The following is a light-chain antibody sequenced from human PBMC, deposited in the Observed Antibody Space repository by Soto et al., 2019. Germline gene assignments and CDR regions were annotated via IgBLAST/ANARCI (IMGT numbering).Light chain of an antibody. Sequence: EIVMTQSPATLSVSPGERATLSCRASQSVSSNLAWYQQKPGQAPRLLIYGASTRATDIPARFSGNGSGTEFTLTISSLQSEDFAVYYCQQYNNWPNTFGQGTKLEIK. V-gene: IGKV3-15*01. J-gene: IGKJ2*01. CDR2: GAS. CDR1: QSVSSN. CDR3: QQYNNWPNT.